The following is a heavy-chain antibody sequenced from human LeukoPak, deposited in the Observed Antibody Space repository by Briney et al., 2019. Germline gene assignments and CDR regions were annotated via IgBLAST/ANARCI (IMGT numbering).Heavy chain of an antibody. CDR1: GFTFSSHW. Sequence: GGSLRPSCAASGFTFSSHWMSWVRQAPGKGPEWVANIKQDGSEEYYVDSVKGRFTISRDNAKNSLYLQMSSLRDEDTAVYYCARENRIIPGDYWGQGTLVTVSS. J-gene: IGHJ4*02. CDR2: IKQDGSEE. CDR3: ARENRIIPGDY. D-gene: IGHD1-14*01. V-gene: IGHV3-7*01.